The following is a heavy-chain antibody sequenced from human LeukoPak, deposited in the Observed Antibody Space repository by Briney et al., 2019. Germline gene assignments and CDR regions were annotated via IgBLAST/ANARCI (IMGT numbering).Heavy chain of an antibody. D-gene: IGHD1-26*01. CDR2: IYSGGST. CDR3: ARGGATYYFDY. J-gene: IGHJ4*02. CDR1: GFPVSSNY. Sequence: GGSLRLSCAASGFPVSSNYMSWVRQAPGKGLEWVSVIYSGGSTYYADSVKGRFTISRDNSKNTLYLQMNSLRAEDTAVYYCARGGATYYFDYWGQGTLVTVSS. V-gene: IGHV3-66*01.